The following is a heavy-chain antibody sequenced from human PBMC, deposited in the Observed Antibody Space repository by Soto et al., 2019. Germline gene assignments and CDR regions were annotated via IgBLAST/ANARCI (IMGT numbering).Heavy chain of an antibody. CDR2: INDSGNT. J-gene: IGHJ4*02. V-gene: IGHV4-34*01. D-gene: IGHD3-16*01. CDR3: QGGDF. CDR1: GGSFRGYF. Sequence: LSLTCAVSGGSFRGYFWSWIRQSPAKGLEWIGEINDSGNTYYNPPFKSRLTISVDTSTSQISLRLTSVTAADSAVYYCQGGDFWGQGTRVTVSS.